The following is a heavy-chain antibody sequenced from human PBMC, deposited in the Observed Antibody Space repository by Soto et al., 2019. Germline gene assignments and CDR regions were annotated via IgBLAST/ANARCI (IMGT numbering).Heavy chain of an antibody. CDR1: GFPFTHYA. CDR2: ISNSGGST. Sequence: EVQLLESGGGSVQPGGALGLSCAASGFPFTHYAMSWVRQAPGKGLEWVSVISNSGGSTQYADSVKGRFTISRDNSENTLYLQMNSLRAEDTAVYYCAKTNGHLDYWGQGTLVTVSS. V-gene: IGHV3-23*01. J-gene: IGHJ4*02. D-gene: IGHD2-8*01. CDR3: AKTNGHLDY.